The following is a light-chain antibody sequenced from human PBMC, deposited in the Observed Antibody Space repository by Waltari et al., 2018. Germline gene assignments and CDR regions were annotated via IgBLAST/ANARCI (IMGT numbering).Light chain of an antibody. CDR2: GVS. Sequence: VLTQSPATLSVSPGDTATLSCRPSQSVSSNLAWYQQKPGHAPRPLLYGVSTRATGIPARFSGSGSGTEFTLTISSLQSEDVAVFYCQQYNNWPPYTFGQGTKLEIK. CDR1: QSVSSN. V-gene: IGKV3-15*01. CDR3: QQYNNWPPYT. J-gene: IGKJ2*01.